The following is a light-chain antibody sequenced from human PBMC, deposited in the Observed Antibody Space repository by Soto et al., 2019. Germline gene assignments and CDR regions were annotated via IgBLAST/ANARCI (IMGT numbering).Light chain of an antibody. CDR1: SSNIGAGYD. J-gene: IGLJ1*01. V-gene: IGLV1-40*01. CDR2: GNN. Sequence: QSVLTQPPSVSGAPGQRVTISCTGSSSNIGAGYDVHWYQQLPGTAPKLLIYGNNNRPSGVPDRFSGSKSGTSASLAITGLQAEDEADYYCQSYEGNLNYVFGTGTKVTVL. CDR3: QSYEGNLNYV.